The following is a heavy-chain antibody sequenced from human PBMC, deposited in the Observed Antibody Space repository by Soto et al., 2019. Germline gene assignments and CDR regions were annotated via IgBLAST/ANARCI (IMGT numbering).Heavy chain of an antibody. Sequence: GSLRLSSAASGFTFSTYTRNWVRQAPGKGLDWVSSISSSRTYIHYADSVKGRFTISRDNAKNSLFLRMNSLRAEDTAVYFCEKGSPYSWFDSWGQGKLVTVSS. J-gene: IGHJ5*01. V-gene: IGHV3-21*01. CDR3: EKGSPYSWFDS. CDR1: GFTFSTYT. CDR2: ISSSRTYI. D-gene: IGHD1-26*01.